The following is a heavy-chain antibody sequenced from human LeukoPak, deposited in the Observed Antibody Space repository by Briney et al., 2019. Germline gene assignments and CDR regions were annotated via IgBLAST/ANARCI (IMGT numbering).Heavy chain of an antibody. CDR3: ARDRRVVPKQTYGMDV. D-gene: IGHD2-21*01. CDR1: GGSISSGDYY. CDR2: IYYSGST. V-gene: IGHV4-30-4*01. Sequence: SQTLSLTCTVSGGSISSGDYYWSWIRQPPGKGLEWIGYIYYSGSTYYNPSLKSRVTISVDTSKNQFPLKLSSVTAADTAVYYCARDRRVVPKQTYGMDVWGQGTTVTVSS. J-gene: IGHJ6*02.